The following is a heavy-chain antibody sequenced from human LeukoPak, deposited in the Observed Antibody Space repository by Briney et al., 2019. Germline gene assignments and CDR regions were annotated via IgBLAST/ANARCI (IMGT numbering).Heavy chain of an antibody. Sequence: GGSLRLSCAASGFTFSSYSMNWVRQAPGKGLEWVSSISSSSSYIYYADSVKGRFTISRDNAKNSLYLQMNSLRAEDTAVYYCARSGRGYDSPIDYWGQGTLVTVSS. CDR3: ARSGRGYDSPIDY. J-gene: IGHJ4*02. CDR1: GFTFSSYS. CDR2: ISSSSSYI. V-gene: IGHV3-21*01. D-gene: IGHD1-26*01.